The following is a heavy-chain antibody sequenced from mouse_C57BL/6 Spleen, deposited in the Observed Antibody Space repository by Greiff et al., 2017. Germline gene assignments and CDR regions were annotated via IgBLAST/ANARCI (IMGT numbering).Heavy chain of an antibody. J-gene: IGHJ3*01. CDR3: ARDWDLAWFAY. CDR2: IDPSDSYT. CDR1: GYTFTSYW. Sequence: QVQLQQSGAELVMPGASVKLSCKASGYTFTSYWMHWVKQRPGQGLEWIGEIDPSDSYTNYNQKFKGKSTLTVDKSSSTAYMQLSSLTSEDSAVYYCARDWDLAWFAYWGQGTLVTVSA. D-gene: IGHD4-1*01. V-gene: IGHV1-69*01.